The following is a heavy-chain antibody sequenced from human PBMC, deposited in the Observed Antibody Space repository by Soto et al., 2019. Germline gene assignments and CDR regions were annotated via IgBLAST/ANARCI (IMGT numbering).Heavy chain of an antibody. CDR3: TTGTCCDADNTCDY. D-gene: IGHD2-2*01. CDR2: IYSRRNGGTT. Sequence: EVQLVESGGDLVKPGGSLRLSCAASGFSFNDAWMTWVRQAPGKGLEWVGRIYSRRNGGTTYYAAPVKGRFTISKDDSKNTIYLQMNSLKTEDTSLYYCTTGTCCDADNTCDYWGQGTLVTVSS. V-gene: IGHV3-15*01. CDR1: GFSFNDAW. J-gene: IGHJ4*02.